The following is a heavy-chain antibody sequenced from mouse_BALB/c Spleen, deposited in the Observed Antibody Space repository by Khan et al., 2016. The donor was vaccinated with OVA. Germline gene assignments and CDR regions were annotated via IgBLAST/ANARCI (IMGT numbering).Heavy chain of an antibody. V-gene: IGHV1-4*01. CDR1: GYTFTTYT. CDR2: IIPSNDYT. Sequence: VQLQESGAELARPGASVKMSCKASGYTFTTYTIHWVKQRPGQGLVWMGYIIPSNDYTNYNQKFKDRATLTADKSSSTAYMQLSSLTSEDSAVYDWVREGAYYRSDGWFAYWGQGTLVTVSA. D-gene: IGHD2-14*01. CDR3: VREGAYYRSDGWFAY. J-gene: IGHJ3*01.